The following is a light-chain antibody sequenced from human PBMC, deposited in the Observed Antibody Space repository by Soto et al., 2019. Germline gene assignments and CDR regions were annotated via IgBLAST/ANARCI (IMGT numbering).Light chain of an antibody. Sequence: QSVLTQPRSVSGSPGQSVTISCTGTSSDVGTYNYVSWYQQLPGKAPKLMIYDVSKRPSGVPDRFSGSKSGNTASLTISGLQAEDEADYYCCSYAGSYTLYVFGTGTKVTVL. CDR3: CSYAGSYTLYV. CDR2: DVS. V-gene: IGLV2-11*01. J-gene: IGLJ1*01. CDR1: SSDVGTYNY.